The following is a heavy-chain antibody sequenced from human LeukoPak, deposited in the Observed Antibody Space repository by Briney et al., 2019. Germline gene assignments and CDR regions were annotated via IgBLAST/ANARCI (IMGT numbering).Heavy chain of an antibody. CDR2: ITSDGSRT. CDR1: GFTFSTYW. CDR3: ARDRGVGAITERFYY. Sequence: QRGGSLRLSCAASGFTFSTYWMHWVREAPGGGLVWVSRITSDGSRTSYADSVKGRFTISRDNAKNTLYLQMNSLRAEDTSVYYCARDRGVGAITERFYYWGQGILVTVSS. D-gene: IGHD1-26*01. J-gene: IGHJ4*02. V-gene: IGHV3-74*01.